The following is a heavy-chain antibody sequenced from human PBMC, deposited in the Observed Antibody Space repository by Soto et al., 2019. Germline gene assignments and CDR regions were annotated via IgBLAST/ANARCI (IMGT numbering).Heavy chain of an antibody. D-gene: IGHD2-2*01. J-gene: IGHJ6*02. V-gene: IGHV3-21*01. CDR2: ISSRNSFI. CDR1: GFTFNTYS. Sequence: VGSLRLSCAASGFTFNTYSMNWVRQAPGKGLEWVSFISSRNSFIYYADSVRGRFTISRDNAKNSVFLQMNSLRVEDTAVYYCARDPAGSTRPYYYGMDVWGQGTTVTVSS. CDR3: ARDPAGSTRPYYYGMDV.